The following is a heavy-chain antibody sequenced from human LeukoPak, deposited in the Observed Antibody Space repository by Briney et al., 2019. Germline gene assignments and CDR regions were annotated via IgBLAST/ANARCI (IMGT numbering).Heavy chain of an antibody. Sequence: GRSLRLSCAASGFTFDDYAMHWVRQAPGKGLEWVSGISWNSGSIGYADSAKGRFTISRDNAKNSLYLQMNSPRAENTALYYCANDIAAAGLFDYWGQGTLVTVSS. CDR3: ANDIAAAGLFDY. J-gene: IGHJ4*02. CDR1: GFTFDDYA. V-gene: IGHV3-9*01. D-gene: IGHD6-13*01. CDR2: ISWNSGSI.